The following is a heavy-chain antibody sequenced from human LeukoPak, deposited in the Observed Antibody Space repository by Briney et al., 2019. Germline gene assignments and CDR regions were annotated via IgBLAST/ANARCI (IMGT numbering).Heavy chain of an antibody. J-gene: IGHJ4*02. D-gene: IGHD2-2*01. CDR1: GFAFSSYA. V-gene: IGHV3-23*01. Sequence: PGGSLRLSCAASGFAFSSYAMSWVRQAPGKGLEWVSAISGSGGSTYYADSVKGRFTISRDNSKNTLYLQMNSLRAEDTAVYYCAKLGLEIVPAAPDYWGQGTLVTVSS. CDR3: AKLGLEIVPAAPDY. CDR2: ISGSGGST.